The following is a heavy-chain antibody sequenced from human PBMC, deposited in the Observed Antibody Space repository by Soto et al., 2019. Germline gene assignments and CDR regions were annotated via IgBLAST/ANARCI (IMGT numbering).Heavy chain of an antibody. CDR2: IYYSGST. Sequence: QVQLQESGPGLVKPSQTLSLTCTVSGGSISSGGYYWCWIRQHPGKGLEWIGYIYYSGSTYYNPSRKSRVTISVDTSKNQFSLKLSSVTAADTAVYYCARGWELLRAYFDYWGQGTLVTVSS. V-gene: IGHV4-31*03. CDR3: ARGWELLRAYFDY. CDR1: GGSISSGGYY. D-gene: IGHD1-26*01. J-gene: IGHJ4*02.